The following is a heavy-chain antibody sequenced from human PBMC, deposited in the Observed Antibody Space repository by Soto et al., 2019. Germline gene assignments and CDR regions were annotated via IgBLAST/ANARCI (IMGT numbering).Heavy chain of an antibody. D-gene: IGHD1-1*01. Sequence: PSETLSLTCTVSGGSISSGGYYWSWIRQHPGKGLEWIWYIYYSGSTYYNPSLKSRVTISVDTSKNQFSLKLTSVTAADTALYYCAKYKVTRLYEYCGHRRLVTDST. CDR3: AKYKVTRLYEY. CDR2: IYYSGST. V-gene: IGHV4-31*03. J-gene: IGHJ4*01. CDR1: GGSISSGGYY.